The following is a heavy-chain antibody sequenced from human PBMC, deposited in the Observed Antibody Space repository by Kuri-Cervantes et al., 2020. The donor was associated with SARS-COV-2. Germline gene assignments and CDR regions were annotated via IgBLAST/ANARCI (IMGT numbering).Heavy chain of an antibody. CDR2: IYHSGST. J-gene: IGHJ4*02. CDR1: GYSISSGYY. CDR3: ARITSRRGIDY. D-gene: IGHD3-16*01. V-gene: IGHV4-38-2*01. Sequence: SETLSLTCAVSGYSISSGYYWGWIRQPPGKGLEWIGSIYHSGSTYYNPSLMSRVTISVDTSENQFSLKLSSVTAADTAVYYCARITSRRGIDYWGQGTLVTVSS.